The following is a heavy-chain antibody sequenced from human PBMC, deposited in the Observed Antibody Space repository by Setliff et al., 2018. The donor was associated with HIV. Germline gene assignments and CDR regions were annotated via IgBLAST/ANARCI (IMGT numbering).Heavy chain of an antibody. CDR3: ARR. J-gene: IGHJ6*04. Sequence: SETLSLTCAVYGGSFSNYYWSWIRQSPGKGPEWIGEVTDDGSANYNPSLKSRVTISIDTSKNQFSVKLSSVTAADTAMYYCARRWGIGTAVTVSS. V-gene: IGHV4-34*01. CDR2: VTDDGSA. CDR1: GGSFSNYY.